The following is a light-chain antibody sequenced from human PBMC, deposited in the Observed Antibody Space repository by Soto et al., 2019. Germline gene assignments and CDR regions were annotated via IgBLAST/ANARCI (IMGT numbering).Light chain of an antibody. V-gene: IGKV3-20*01. Sequence: EMVLTQSPGTLSLSPGEGATLSCRTSQSVSYYLAWYQQKPGQAPRLLIYSASSRATGIPDRFSGRGSGTDFTLNIGRLEPEDSAVYYGQQYGTYPGFTFGPGTKVEIK. CDR3: QQYGTYPGFT. J-gene: IGKJ3*01. CDR2: SAS. CDR1: QSVSYY.